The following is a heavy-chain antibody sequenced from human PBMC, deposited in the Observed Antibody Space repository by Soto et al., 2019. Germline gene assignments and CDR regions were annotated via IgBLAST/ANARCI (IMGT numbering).Heavy chain of an antibody. CDR1: GGSFSDYY. CDR3: ASQRSTVTTFDY. D-gene: IGHD4-17*01. V-gene: IGHV4-34*02. J-gene: IGHJ4*02. CDR2: INHSGST. Sequence: QVQLQQWGAGLLKPSETLSLTCAVYGGSFSDYYWSWIRQPPGKGLEWIGEINHSGSTNYNPSLKSRVSISVDTSKNQFSLRLSSVTAADTAIYYCASQRSTVTTFDYWGQGTPVTVSS.